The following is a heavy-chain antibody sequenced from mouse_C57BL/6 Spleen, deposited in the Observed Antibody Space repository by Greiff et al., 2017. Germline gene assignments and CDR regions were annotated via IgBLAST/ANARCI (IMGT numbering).Heavy chain of an antibody. J-gene: IGHJ2*01. CDR2: IYPGSGST. CDR3: ARKGSIPGTIYYFDY. V-gene: IGHV1-55*01. CDR1: GYTFTSYW. Sequence: QVQLQQPGAELVKPGASVKMSCKASGYTFTSYWITWVKQRPGQGLEWIGDIYPGSGSTNYNEKFKSKATLTVNTSSSTAYMQLSSLTSEDSAVYDCARKGSIPGTIYYFDYWGQGTTLTVSS. D-gene: IGHD4-1*01.